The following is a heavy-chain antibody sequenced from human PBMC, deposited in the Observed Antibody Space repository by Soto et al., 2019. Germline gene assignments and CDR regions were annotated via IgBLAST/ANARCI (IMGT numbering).Heavy chain of an antibody. CDR1: GYSFTNYF. CDR3: ARGSGSGTYYEH. D-gene: IGHD3-10*01. J-gene: IGHJ4*02. Sequence: QVQLVQSGAEVKKPGASVKVSCRTSGYSFTNYFLHWVRQAPGQGLEWMGIINPSDGRTRFAQRIQGRVTMTRDTSTGTVVMELSSLRSEDTAVYYCARGSGSGTYYEHWGQGTLVTVSS. CDR2: INPSDGRT. V-gene: IGHV1-46*01.